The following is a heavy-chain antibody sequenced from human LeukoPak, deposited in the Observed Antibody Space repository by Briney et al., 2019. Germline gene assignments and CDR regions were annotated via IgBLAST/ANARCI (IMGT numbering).Heavy chain of an antibody. D-gene: IGHD3-3*01. CDR1: GFTISTYW. Sequence: GGSLRLSCTASGFTISTYWMSWVRQAPGKGLEWVANINQDGSKKYYVDSVKGRFTISRDNAKNSLYLQMNSLRAEDTAVYYCARALNPTYYDFWSAYDAFDIWGQGTMVTVSS. V-gene: IGHV3-7*01. CDR3: ARALNPTYYDFWSAYDAFDI. CDR2: INQDGSKK. J-gene: IGHJ3*02.